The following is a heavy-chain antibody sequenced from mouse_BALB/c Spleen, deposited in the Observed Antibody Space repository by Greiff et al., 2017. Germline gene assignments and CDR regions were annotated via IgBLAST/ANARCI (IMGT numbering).Heavy chain of an antibody. J-gene: IGHJ2*01. V-gene: IGHV2-6-7*01. CDR1: GFSLTGYG. D-gene: IGHD1-1*01. Sequence: VKLVESGPGLVAPSQSLSITCTVSGFSLTGYGVNWVRQPPGKGLEWLGMIWGDGSTDYNSALKSRLSISKDNSKSQVFLKMNSLQTDDTARYYCARVYYYGSNYFDYWGQGTTLTVSS. CDR2: IWGDGST. CDR3: ARVYYYGSNYFDY.